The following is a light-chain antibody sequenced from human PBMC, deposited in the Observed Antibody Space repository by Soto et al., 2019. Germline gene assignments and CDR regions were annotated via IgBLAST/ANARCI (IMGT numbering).Light chain of an antibody. J-gene: IGKJ1*01. CDR1: QSVSSN. Sequence: EIVMTQSPATLSVSPVERATLSFRVSQSVSSNLAWYQQKPGQAPRLLIYGASTRATGIPARFSGSGSGTEFTLTISSLQSEDFAVYYCQQYNNWPPVTFGQGTKVDIK. CDR3: QQYNNWPPVT. CDR2: GAS. V-gene: IGKV3-15*01.